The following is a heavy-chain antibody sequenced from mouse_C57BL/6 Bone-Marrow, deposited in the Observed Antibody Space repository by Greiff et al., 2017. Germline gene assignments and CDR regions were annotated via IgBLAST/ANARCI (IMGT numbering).Heavy chain of an antibody. CDR1: GFSRSTFGMG. J-gene: IGHJ1*03. D-gene: IGHD2-10*01. CDR2: ILWDDDK. CDR3: AQILLPRKGFDV. Sequence: QVTLKESGPGILQPSQPLSLTCSFSGFSRSTFGMGVCWIRQPSGKGLEWLAHILWDDDKYYNPALKSRLTISKDTSKNQVFLKIANVDTADTATYYCAQILLPRKGFDVWGTGTTVTVSS. V-gene: IGHV8-8*01.